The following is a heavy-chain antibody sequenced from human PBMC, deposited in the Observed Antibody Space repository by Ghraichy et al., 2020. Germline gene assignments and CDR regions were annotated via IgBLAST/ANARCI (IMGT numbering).Heavy chain of an antibody. V-gene: IGHV4-39*01. CDR3: ARHRCSSASCYYYYGMDV. CDR1: GGSISSGSYY. J-gene: IGHJ6*02. D-gene: IGHD2-2*01. Sequence: SETLSLTYSVSGGSISSGSYYWGWIRQPPGKGLEWIGSIYNSGSTDRNPSLKSRVIMSVDTSKNQFSLQLSSVTASDTAVYYCARHRCSSASCYYYYGMDVWGQGRTVTVSS. CDR2: IYNSGST.